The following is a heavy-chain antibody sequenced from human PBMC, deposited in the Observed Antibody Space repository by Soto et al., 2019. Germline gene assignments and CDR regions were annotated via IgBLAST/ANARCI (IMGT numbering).Heavy chain of an antibody. CDR3: ARKGAAASYAHYDMDV. Sequence: QLHLQESGPGLVKPSETLSLTCTVSGGSISPYYWSWIRQPPGKGLEWIGYVYYSGNTKYNPSLESRVTISVDASRSRFSLNLTSATAADTAVYYCARKGAAASYAHYDMDVWGRGTAVTVSS. CDR1: GGSISPYY. D-gene: IGHD6-13*01. CDR2: VYYSGNT. V-gene: IGHV4-59*01. J-gene: IGHJ6*03.